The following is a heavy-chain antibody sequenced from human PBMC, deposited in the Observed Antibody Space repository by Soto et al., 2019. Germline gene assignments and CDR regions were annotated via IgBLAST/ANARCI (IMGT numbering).Heavy chain of an antibody. Sequence: ASVKVSCQASGYTFTSYGISWVRQAPRQGLEWMGWISAYNGNTNYAQKLQGRVTMTTDTSTSTAYMELRSLRSDDTAVYYCARVFLIPAASIDNWFDPWGQGTLVTVSS. D-gene: IGHD2-2*01. CDR1: GYTFTSYG. V-gene: IGHV1-18*01. CDR2: ISAYNGNT. J-gene: IGHJ5*02. CDR3: ARVFLIPAASIDNWFDP.